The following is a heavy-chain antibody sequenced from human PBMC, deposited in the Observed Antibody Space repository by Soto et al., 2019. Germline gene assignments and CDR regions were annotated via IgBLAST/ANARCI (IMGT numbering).Heavy chain of an antibody. CDR2: ISWNSGTI. D-gene: IGHD2-8*02. V-gene: IGHV3-9*01. CDR3: AKSTGGTANGMDV. J-gene: IGHJ6*02. Sequence: EVQLVESGGGLVQPGRSLRLSCGASGFTFDEYGMHWVRQAPGKGPEWVSGISWNSGTIGYADSVKGRFTISRDNAKNSLYLRMSSLRAEDTALYYCAKSTGGTANGMDVWGQGTTVTVSS. CDR1: GFTFDEYG.